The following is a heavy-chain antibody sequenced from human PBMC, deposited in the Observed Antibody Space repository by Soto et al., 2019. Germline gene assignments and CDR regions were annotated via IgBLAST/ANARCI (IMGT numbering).Heavy chain of an antibody. Sequence: LSLACTVSVGSISIYYWSWIRQPPVKGLEWIGYIYYSGSTNYNPSLKSRVTISVDTSKNQFSLKLSSVTAADTAVYYCARAHANCSGGSCYLFDYWGQGTLVTVSS. CDR1: VGSISIYY. V-gene: IGHV4-59*01. J-gene: IGHJ4*02. CDR2: IYYSGST. CDR3: ARAHANCSGGSCYLFDY. D-gene: IGHD2-15*01.